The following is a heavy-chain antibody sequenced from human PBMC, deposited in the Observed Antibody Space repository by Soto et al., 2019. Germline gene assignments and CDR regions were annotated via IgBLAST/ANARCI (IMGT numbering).Heavy chain of an antibody. V-gene: IGHV3-30*03. J-gene: IGHJ4*02. CDR3: ARQISLTFDY. D-gene: IGHD3-9*01. CDR1: GFTFSSYG. CDR2: ISYDGSNK. Sequence: QVQLVESGGGVVQPGRSLRLSCAASGFTFSSYGMHWVRQAPGKGLEWVAVISYDGSNKYYADSVKGRFTISRDNSKKTLYLQMNRLRAEDTAVYYCARQISLTFDYWGQGTLVTVSS.